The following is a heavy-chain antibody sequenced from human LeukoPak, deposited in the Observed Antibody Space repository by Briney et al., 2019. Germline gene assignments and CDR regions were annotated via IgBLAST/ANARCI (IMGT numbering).Heavy chain of an antibody. V-gene: IGHV3-11*04. CDR1: GFIFSDYY. CDR2: IKGTGLTT. D-gene: IGHD3-16*01. Sequence: GGSLRLSCVASGFIFSDYYMSWIRQAPGKGLEWVSTIKGTGLTTYYADSVKGRFTISRDNAKNSLFLQMSSLRADDTAIHYCARAGELRYMDVWGKGTAVTVSS. J-gene: IGHJ6*03. CDR3: ARAGELRYMDV.